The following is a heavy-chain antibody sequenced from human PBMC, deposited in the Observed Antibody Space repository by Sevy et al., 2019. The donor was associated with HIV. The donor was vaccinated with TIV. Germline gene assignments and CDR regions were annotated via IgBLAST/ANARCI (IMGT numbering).Heavy chain of an antibody. CDR2: ISGSGGST. D-gene: IGHD3-22*01. CDR1: GFTSNTYA. Sequence: GGSLRLSCAASGFTSNTYAMNWVRQAPGKGLQWVSGISGSGGSTYYADSVKGRFTISRDNSKITLYLQMNSLRAEDTAVYYCAKEYYDSSGYYPMDAFDIWGQGTMVTVSS. J-gene: IGHJ3*02. CDR3: AKEYYDSSGYYPMDAFDI. V-gene: IGHV3-23*01.